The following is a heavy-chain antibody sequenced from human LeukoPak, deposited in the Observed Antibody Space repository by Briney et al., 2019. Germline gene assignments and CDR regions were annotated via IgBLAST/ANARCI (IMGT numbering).Heavy chain of an antibody. CDR2: IYYSGIT. J-gene: IGHJ4*02. Sequence: PSETLSLTCTVSGGFISNYYWSWIRQPPGKGLEWIGYIYYSGITNYNPSLKSRVTISVDTSKNQFSLKLNSVTAADTAVYYCARSSVGVAGLFDYWGQGTLVTVSS. CDR1: GGFISNYY. V-gene: IGHV4-59*01. CDR3: ARSSVGVAGLFDY. D-gene: IGHD6-19*01.